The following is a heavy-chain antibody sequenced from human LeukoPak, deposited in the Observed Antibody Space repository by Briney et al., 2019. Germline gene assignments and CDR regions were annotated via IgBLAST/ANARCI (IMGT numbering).Heavy chain of an antibody. D-gene: IGHD6-13*01. V-gene: IGHV1-2*02. Sequence: GASVKVSCKAFGYTFTGYYLHWVRQAPGQGLEWMGWINANSGGTNYAQKFQGRVTMTRDTSISTAYMELRSLRSDDSAVYYCARDKAIAASADLDVFDIWGQGTMVTVSS. CDR3: ARDKAIAASADLDVFDI. CDR1: GYTFTGYY. J-gene: IGHJ3*02. CDR2: INANSGGT.